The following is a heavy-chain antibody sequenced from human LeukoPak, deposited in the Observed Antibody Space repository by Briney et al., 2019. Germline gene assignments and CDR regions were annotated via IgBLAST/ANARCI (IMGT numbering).Heavy chain of an antibody. CDR2: IYSGGTT. D-gene: IGHD2-21*01. Sequence: PGGSLRLSCAASGFTVSSYYMNWVRQAPGKGLEWVSSIYSGGTTYYADSVKGRFTISRDNAKNSLYLQMNSLRAEDTAVYYCARALYRQHIVVVNAKNYWYFDLWGRGTLVTVSS. CDR1: GFTVSSYY. V-gene: IGHV3-53*01. CDR3: ARALYRQHIVVVNAKNYWYFDL. J-gene: IGHJ2*01.